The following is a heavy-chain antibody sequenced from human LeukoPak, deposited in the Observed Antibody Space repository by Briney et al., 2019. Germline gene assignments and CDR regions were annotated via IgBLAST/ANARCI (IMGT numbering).Heavy chain of an antibody. Sequence: SQTLSLTCTVSAGSISSGSYYWSWIRQPAGKGLEWIGRIYTSGSTNYNPSLKSRVTISVDTSKNQFSLKLSSVTAADTAVYYCATQHIVVVTATEFDPWGQGTLVTVSS. CDR2: IYTSGST. CDR1: AGSISSGSYY. CDR3: ATQHIVVVTATEFDP. V-gene: IGHV4-61*02. J-gene: IGHJ5*02. D-gene: IGHD2-21*02.